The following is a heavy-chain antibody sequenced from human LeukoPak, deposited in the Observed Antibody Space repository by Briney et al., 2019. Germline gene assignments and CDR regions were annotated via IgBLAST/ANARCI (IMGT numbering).Heavy chain of an antibody. CDR3: ARPITMVRGVTTPPYYYYYYYGMDV. CDR2: ISAYNGNT. J-gene: IGHJ6*02. Sequence: ASVKVSCQASGYTFTSYGISWVRQAPGQGLEWMGWISAYNGNTNYAQKLQGRVTMTTDTSTSTAYMELRSLRSDDTAVYYCARPITMVRGVTTPPYYYYYYYGMDVWGQGTTVTVSS. CDR1: GYTFTSYG. V-gene: IGHV1-18*01. D-gene: IGHD3-10*01.